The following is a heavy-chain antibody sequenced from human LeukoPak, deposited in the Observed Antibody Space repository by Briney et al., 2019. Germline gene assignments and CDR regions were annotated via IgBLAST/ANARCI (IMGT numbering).Heavy chain of an antibody. Sequence: PGGSLRLSCAVSGFTFSDHYMDWVRQAPGKGLEWVGRSRNKASTYTTEYAASVKGRFTISRDDSKNSLSLLLNSLKTEDTAVYYCTKLSGDYPDYWGQGTWSPSPQ. V-gene: IGHV3-72*01. CDR3: TKLSGDYPDY. J-gene: IGHJ4*02. D-gene: IGHD2-21*02. CDR1: GFTFSDHY. CDR2: SRNKASTYTT.